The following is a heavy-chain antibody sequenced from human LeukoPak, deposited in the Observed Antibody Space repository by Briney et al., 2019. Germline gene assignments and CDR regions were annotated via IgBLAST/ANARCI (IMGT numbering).Heavy chain of an antibody. CDR1: GFTFSSYW. V-gene: IGHV3-74*01. D-gene: IGHD2/OR15-2a*01. CDR2: ISTDGSST. CDR3: ASYLTSIPSGMDV. J-gene: IGHJ6*02. Sequence: GDSLRLSCAASGFTFSSYWMHWLRQAPGKGLVWVSRISTDGSSTSYADSVKGRFTISRDNGKNTLYLQMNSLRAEDTAVYYCASYLTSIPSGMDVWGQGTTVTVSS.